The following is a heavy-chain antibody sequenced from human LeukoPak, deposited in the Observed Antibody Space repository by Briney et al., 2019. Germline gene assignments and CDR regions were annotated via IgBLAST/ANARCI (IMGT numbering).Heavy chain of an antibody. CDR3: AREERHYYDSSGQIDY. Sequence: GGSLILSCAASGFTFSSYSMNWVRQAPGKGLEWVSSISSSSSYIYYADSVKGRFTISRDNTKNSLYLQMNSLRAEDTAVYYCAREERHYYDSSGQIDYWGQGTLVTVSS. V-gene: IGHV3-21*01. CDR1: GFTFSSYS. CDR2: ISSSSSYI. D-gene: IGHD3-22*01. J-gene: IGHJ4*02.